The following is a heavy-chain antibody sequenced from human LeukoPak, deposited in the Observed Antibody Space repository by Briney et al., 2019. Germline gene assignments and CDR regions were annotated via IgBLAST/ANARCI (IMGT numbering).Heavy chain of an antibody. Sequence: SETLSLTCTVSGGSISGYYWSWIRKPPGKGLECIGFISDSGTTNYNPSLKSRVTISLDTSKNQFSLKVTSATAADTAVYYCARHGGSYTFDYWGQGTLVTVSS. CDR1: GGSISGYY. D-gene: IGHD1-26*01. J-gene: IGHJ4*02. CDR2: ISDSGTT. V-gene: IGHV4-59*01. CDR3: ARHGGSYTFDY.